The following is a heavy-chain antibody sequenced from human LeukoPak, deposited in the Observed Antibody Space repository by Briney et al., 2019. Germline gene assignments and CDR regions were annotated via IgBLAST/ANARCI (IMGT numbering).Heavy chain of an antibody. V-gene: IGHV3-30*04. J-gene: IGHJ6*04. CDR1: GFTFSSYA. CDR3: ARIGFRDYYYYYGMDV. CDR2: ISYDGSNK. D-gene: IGHD3-10*01. Sequence: PGGSLRLSCAASGFTFSSYAMHWVRQAPGKGLEWVAVISYDGSNKYYADSVKGRFTISRDNSKNTLYLQMNSLRAEDTAVYYCARIGFRDYYYYYGMDVWGKGTTVTVSS.